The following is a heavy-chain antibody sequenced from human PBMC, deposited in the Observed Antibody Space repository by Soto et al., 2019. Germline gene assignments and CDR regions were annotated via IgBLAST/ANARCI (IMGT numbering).Heavy chain of an antibody. Sequence: ASVKVSCKASGYTFTSYAMHWVRQAPGQRLEWMGWINAGNGNTKYSQKFQGRVTITRDTSASTAYMELSSLRSEDTAVYYCAGERWIQLWSGPNWFDPWGQGTLVTVSS. CDR1: GYTFTSYA. D-gene: IGHD5-18*01. CDR3: AGERWIQLWSGPNWFDP. CDR2: INAGNGNT. V-gene: IGHV1-3*01. J-gene: IGHJ5*02.